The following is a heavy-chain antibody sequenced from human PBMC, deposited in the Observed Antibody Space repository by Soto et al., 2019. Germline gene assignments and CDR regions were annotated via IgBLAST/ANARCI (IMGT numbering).Heavy chain of an antibody. CDR2: ISYDGSNK. V-gene: IGHV3-30-3*01. D-gene: IGHD6-19*01. Sequence: GGSLRLSCAASGFTFSSYAMHWVRQAPGKGLEWVAVISYDGSNKYYADSVKGRFTISRDNSKNTLYLQMNSLRAEDTAVYYCARDRQQQWPFDAFDIWGQGTMVTVSS. J-gene: IGHJ3*02. CDR3: ARDRQQQWPFDAFDI. CDR1: GFTFSSYA.